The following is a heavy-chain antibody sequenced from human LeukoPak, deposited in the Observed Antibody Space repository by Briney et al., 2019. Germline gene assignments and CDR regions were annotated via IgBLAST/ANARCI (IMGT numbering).Heavy chain of an antibody. Sequence: SSETLSLTCTVSGGSISSYYWSWIRQPPGKGLEWIGYIYYSGSTNYNPSLKSRVTISVDTSKNQFSLKLSSVTAADTAVYYCARELYYYDSSGYYDYRGQGTLVTVSS. J-gene: IGHJ4*02. CDR2: IYYSGST. CDR1: GGSISSYY. V-gene: IGHV4-59*01. D-gene: IGHD3-22*01. CDR3: ARELYYYDSSGYYDY.